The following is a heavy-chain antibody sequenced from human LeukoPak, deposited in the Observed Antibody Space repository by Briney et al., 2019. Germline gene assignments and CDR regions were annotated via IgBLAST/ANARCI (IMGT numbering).Heavy chain of an antibody. CDR3: ARDGEDSSSWYVAEAFDI. CDR1: GFTFSNYW. D-gene: IGHD6-13*01. Sequence: GGSLRLSCAASGFTFSNYWMSWVRQAPGKGLEWVANINQDGSEKYYVDSVKGRFTISRDNAKNSLYLQMNTLGAEDTAVYYCARDGEDSSSWYVAEAFDIWGQGTMVTVSS. CDR2: INQDGSEK. V-gene: IGHV3-7*01. J-gene: IGHJ3*02.